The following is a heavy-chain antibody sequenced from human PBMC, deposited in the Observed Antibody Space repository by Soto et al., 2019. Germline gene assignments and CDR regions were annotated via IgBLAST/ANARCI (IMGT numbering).Heavy chain of an antibody. CDR2: IIPILGIA. Sequence: SVKVSCKASGGTLSSYTISWVRQAPGQGLEWMGRIIPILGIANYAQKFQGRVTITADKSTSTAYMELSSLRSEDTAVYYCASSSAGIAVARSVFDYWGQGILVTVSS. CDR1: GGTLSSYT. V-gene: IGHV1-69*02. CDR3: ASSSAGIAVARSVFDY. D-gene: IGHD6-19*01. J-gene: IGHJ4*02.